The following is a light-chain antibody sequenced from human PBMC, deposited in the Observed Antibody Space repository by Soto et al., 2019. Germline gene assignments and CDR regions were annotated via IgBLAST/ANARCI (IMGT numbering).Light chain of an antibody. Sequence: ITTAPPTLSXSLGERXTPSCXASQSINSNLAWYQQKPFQAPRLLMFLASIRAAGFPSMFSGGWSEAEFNITISSMQAEDCAVYYCQHYNNSRLATFGGGTKVDIK. J-gene: IGKJ4*01. V-gene: IGKV3-15*01. CDR1: QSINSN. CDR2: LAS. CDR3: QHYNNSRLAT.